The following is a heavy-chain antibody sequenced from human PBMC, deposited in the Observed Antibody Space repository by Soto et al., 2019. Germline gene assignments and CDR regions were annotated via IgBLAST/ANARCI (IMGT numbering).Heavy chain of an antibody. V-gene: IGHV4-31*03. CDR1: GGSISSGGYY. J-gene: IGHJ5*02. D-gene: IGHD3-10*01. CDR3: ARAGRTYYYGSGSYPRAWFDP. CDR2: IYYSGSS. Sequence: QVQLQESGPGLVKPSQTLSLTCTVSGGSISSGGYYWSWIRQHPGKGLEWIGYIYYSGSSYYNPSLRSRVTISVDTSKNQSSLKLSSVTAADTAVYYCARAGRTYYYGSGSYPRAWFDPWGQGTLVTVSS.